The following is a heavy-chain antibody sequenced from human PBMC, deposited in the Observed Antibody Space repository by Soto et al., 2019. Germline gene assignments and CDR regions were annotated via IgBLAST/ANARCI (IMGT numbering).Heavy chain of an antibody. CDR3: ARDVVYDSSGYYLRYFDY. CDR1: GGTFSSYA. J-gene: IGHJ4*02. V-gene: IGHV1-69*13. CDR2: IIPIFGTA. Sequence: SVKVSCKASGGTFSSYAISWVRQAPGQGFEWMGGIIPIFGTANYAQKFQGRVTITADESTSTAYMELSSLRSEDTAVYYCARDVVYDSSGYYLRYFDYWGQGTLVTVSS. D-gene: IGHD3-22*01.